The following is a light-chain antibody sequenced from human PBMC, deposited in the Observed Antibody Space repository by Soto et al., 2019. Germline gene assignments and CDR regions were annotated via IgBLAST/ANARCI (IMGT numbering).Light chain of an antibody. CDR1: SSDVGGYNY. V-gene: IGLV2-14*01. CDR2: EVS. CDR3: SSYTSITNYV. Sequence: QSMLSHPAAVSWSPGHSVTIAWTGTSSDVGGYNYVSWYQHHPGKAPKLMIYEVSNRPSGVSNRFSGSKSGNTASLTISGLQAEEEADYYCSSYTSITNYVFGTGTKVTVL. J-gene: IGLJ1*01.